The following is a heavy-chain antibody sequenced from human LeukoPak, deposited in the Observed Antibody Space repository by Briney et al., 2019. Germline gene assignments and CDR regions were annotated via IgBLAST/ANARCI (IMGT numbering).Heavy chain of an antibody. CDR1: GYTFTSYN. V-gene: IGHV1-46*01. CDR3: AKDLYHRYYHNSGHAFDY. D-gene: IGHD3-22*01. J-gene: IGHJ4*02. Sequence: ASVKVSCKASGYTFTSYNMHWVRQAPGQGLEWMGIINPSGGSTNYAQKLQGRGTITRDTSTSTVYMELSNLGSEDTAVYYCAKDLYHRYYHNSGHAFDYWGQGTLVTVSS. CDR2: INPSGGST.